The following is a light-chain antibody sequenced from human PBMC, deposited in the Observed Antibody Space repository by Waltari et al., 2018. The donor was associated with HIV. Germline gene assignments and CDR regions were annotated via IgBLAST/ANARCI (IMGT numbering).Light chain of an antibody. CDR3: AAWDDSLNGV. J-gene: IGLJ3*02. V-gene: IGLV1-44*01. Sequence: QSVLTQPPSASGTPGQRVNISCPGSSSNIGSNTVNWYQQLPGTAPKLLIYSNNQRPSGVPDRFSGSKSGTSASLAISGLQSEDEADYYCAAWDDSLNGVFGGGTKLTVL. CDR2: SNN. CDR1: SSNIGSNT.